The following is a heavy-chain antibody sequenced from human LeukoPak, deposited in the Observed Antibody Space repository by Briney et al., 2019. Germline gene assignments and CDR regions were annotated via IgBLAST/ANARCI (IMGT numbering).Heavy chain of an antibody. CDR1: GFTFTSYS. D-gene: IGHD1-7*01. Sequence: GGSLRLSCAASGFTFTSYSMSWVRQAPGKGLEWASGTSDRGDYTYYADSVKGRFTISRDSSKNTLFLQMNSLRAEDTALYFCARKAQYNGHYPLDYWGQGTLVTVSS. CDR3: ARKAQYNGHYPLDY. V-gene: IGHV3-23*01. CDR2: TSDRGDYT. J-gene: IGHJ4*02.